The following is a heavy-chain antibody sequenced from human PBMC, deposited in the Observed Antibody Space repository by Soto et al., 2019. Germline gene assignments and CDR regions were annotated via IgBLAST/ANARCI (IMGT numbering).Heavy chain of an antibody. CDR1: GFTFSSYA. D-gene: IGHD4-4*01. CDR3: ARPLWRDDYNWGYFDL. CDR2: ISYDGSNK. Sequence: QVQLVESGGGVVQPGRSLRLSCAASGFTFSSYAMHWVRQAPGKGLEWGAVISYDGSNKYYADSVKGRFTISRDNSKNTLYLQMNSLRTEDTAMYYCARPLWRDDYNWGYFDLWGRGTLVTVSS. V-gene: IGHV3-30-3*01. J-gene: IGHJ2*01.